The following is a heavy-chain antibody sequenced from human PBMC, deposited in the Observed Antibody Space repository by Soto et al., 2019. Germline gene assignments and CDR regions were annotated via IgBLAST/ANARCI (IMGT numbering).Heavy chain of an antibody. CDR1: GLTVSHNF. J-gene: IGHJ6*02. CDR3: VRPRPCDTNYGMDV. V-gene: IGHV3-53*01. D-gene: IGHD2-21*01. Sequence: GGSLILSCVASGLTVSHNFMDWVRQAPEMGLEWVSILYTEGTTHYTHSVKGRFTISRDASKNTLFLQMGSLSAEDTAVYYCVRPRPCDTNYGMDVWGQGTTVTVSS. CDR2: LYTEGTT.